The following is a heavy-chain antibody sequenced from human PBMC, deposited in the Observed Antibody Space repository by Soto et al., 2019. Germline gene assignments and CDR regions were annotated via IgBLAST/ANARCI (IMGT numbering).Heavy chain of an antibody. CDR1: GFIFSGYR. J-gene: IGHJ5*01. Sequence: EVQLVESGGGLVQPGGSLRLSCAASGFIFSGYRLHWVRQVPGKGLVWVSRINSDGTTTTYADSVKGRFTISRDNAKNTLYRQMNCLRAEDTAVYYCAKEGNSGDFVSWGQGTLVTVS. CDR3: AKEGNSGDFVS. CDR2: INSDGTTT. D-gene: IGHD2-21*02. V-gene: IGHV3-74*01.